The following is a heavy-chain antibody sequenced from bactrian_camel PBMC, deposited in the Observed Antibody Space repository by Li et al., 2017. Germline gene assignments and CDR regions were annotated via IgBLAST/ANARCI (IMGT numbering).Heavy chain of an antibody. CDR1: GYTYSTYC. CDR3: AADLGYCGMSMFYSY. Sequence: HVQLVESGGGSVQAGGSLRLSCATYGYTYSTYCMGWFRQASGKEREGVAAIGSDGTATYAESVSGRFTISRDNDKNTLFLEMNSLKPEDTAMYYCAADLGYCGMSMFYSYRGQGTQVTVS. J-gene: IGHJ4*01. D-gene: IGHD2*01. CDR2: IGSDGTA. V-gene: IGHV3S53*01.